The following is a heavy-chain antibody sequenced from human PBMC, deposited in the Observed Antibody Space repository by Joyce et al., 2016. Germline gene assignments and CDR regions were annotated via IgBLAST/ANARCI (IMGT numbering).Heavy chain of an antibody. J-gene: IGHJ5*02. CDR3: AKDSGLLWFGELPNWFDP. Sequence: EVQLLESGGGLVQAGWALRLSCAASGFTFSSDAMSWVRQAPGKGLGWVSGISGSGGITYYADSVKGRFTISRDNSKNTLYLQMNSLRAEDTAVYYCAKDSGLLWFGELPNWFDPWGQGTLVTVSS. D-gene: IGHD3-10*01. V-gene: IGHV3-23*01. CDR2: ISGSGGIT. CDR1: GFTFSSDA.